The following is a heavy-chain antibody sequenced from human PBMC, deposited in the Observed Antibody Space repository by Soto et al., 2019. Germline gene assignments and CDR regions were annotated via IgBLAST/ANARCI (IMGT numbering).Heavy chain of an antibody. V-gene: IGHV3-30*18. CDR3: ANDWGEYDSNALDAFDF. CDR2: ITYDGRNK. J-gene: IGHJ3*01. CDR1: GFTFSHYG. D-gene: IGHD3-22*01. Sequence: GSLRLSCEASGFTFSHYGMHWVRQAPGKGLEWVAVITYDGRNKYYADSLKGRFTISRDNSENTLSLQMNSLTPEDTAVYYCANDWGEYDSNALDAFDFCGQGTMVPVSS.